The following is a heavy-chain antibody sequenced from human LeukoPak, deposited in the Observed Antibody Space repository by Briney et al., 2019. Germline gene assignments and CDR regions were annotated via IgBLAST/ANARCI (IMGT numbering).Heavy chain of an antibody. J-gene: IGHJ4*03. Sequence: GGSLRLSCAASAFTFSTYWMSWVRQAPGKGLEWVANIRPDGSEGYYVDSMKGRFTISRDNAKNSLYLQINSLRVEDTAVYYCARGSAWDPDYWGQGATVTVSS. CDR3: ARGSAWDPDY. V-gene: IGHV3-7*03. D-gene: IGHD3-3*01. CDR2: IRPDGSEG. CDR1: AFTFSTYW.